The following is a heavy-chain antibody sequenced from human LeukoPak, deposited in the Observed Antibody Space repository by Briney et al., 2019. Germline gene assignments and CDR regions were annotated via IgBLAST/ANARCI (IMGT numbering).Heavy chain of an antibody. CDR3: AGRRTDILTGYYPLDY. Sequence: KPSETLSLTCTVSGGSISSSSYYWGWIRQPPGKGLEWIGSIYYSGSTYYNPSLKSRVTISVDTSKNQFSLKLSSVTAADTAVYYCAGRRTDILTGYYPLDYWGQGTLVTVSS. CDR2: IYYSGST. J-gene: IGHJ4*02. D-gene: IGHD3-9*01. CDR1: GGSISSSSYY. V-gene: IGHV4-39*01.